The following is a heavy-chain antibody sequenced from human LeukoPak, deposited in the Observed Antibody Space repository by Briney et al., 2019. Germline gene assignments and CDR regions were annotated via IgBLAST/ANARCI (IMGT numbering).Heavy chain of an antibody. CDR2: INPSSGGT. CDR3: AKVLAVVTPGHDAFDI. CDR1: GYTFTGYY. Sequence: RASVKVSCKASGYTFTGYYMHWVRQAPGQGLEWMGWINPSSGGTNYAQKFQGRVTMTRDTSISTAYMELSRLRSDDTAVYYCAKVLAVVTPGHDAFDIWGQGTMVTVSS. J-gene: IGHJ3*02. V-gene: IGHV1-2*02. D-gene: IGHD4-23*01.